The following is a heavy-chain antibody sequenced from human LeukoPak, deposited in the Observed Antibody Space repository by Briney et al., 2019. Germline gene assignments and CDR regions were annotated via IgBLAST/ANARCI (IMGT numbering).Heavy chain of an antibody. CDR1: GFTFSNYG. V-gene: IGHV3-48*02. J-gene: IGHJ4*02. Sequence: GGSLTLSCAASGFTFSNYGMNWVRQAPGKRLEGVSFSSSSSDAIYYADSVKGRITISRDNAENSLYLQLNSLRDEDTAVYYCARAMRSGYDYWGQGTLVTVSS. CDR2: SSSSSDAI. CDR3: ARAMRSGYDY. D-gene: IGHD5-12*01.